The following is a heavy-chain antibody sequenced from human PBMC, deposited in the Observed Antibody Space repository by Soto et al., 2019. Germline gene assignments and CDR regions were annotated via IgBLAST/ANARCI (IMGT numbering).Heavy chain of an antibody. Sequence: PGGSLRLSCAASGFTFSSYGMHWVRQAPGKGLEWVAVIWYDGSNKYYADSVKGRFTISGDNSKNTLYLQMNSLRAEDTAVYYCARAYSSTYGMDVWGQGTTVTVSS. CDR3: ARAYSSTYGMDV. V-gene: IGHV3-33*01. J-gene: IGHJ6*02. CDR2: IWYDGSNK. CDR1: GFTFSSYG. D-gene: IGHD6-13*01.